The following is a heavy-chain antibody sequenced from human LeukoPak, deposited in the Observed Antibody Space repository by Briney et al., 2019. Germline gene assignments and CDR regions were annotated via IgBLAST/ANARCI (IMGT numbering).Heavy chain of an antibody. D-gene: IGHD3-9*01. CDR2: TYYRSKLYN. V-gene: IGHV6-1*01. CDR3: ARALTNYDILTGYYTVGFDY. J-gene: IGHJ4*02. Sequence: SQTLSLTCAISGDSVSSNSAAWNWIRQSPSRGLEWLVRTYYRSKLYNDYAVSVKSRITINPDTSKNQFSLQLNSVTPEDTAVYYCARALTNYDILTGYYTVGFDYWGQGTLVTVSS. CDR1: GDSVSSNSAA.